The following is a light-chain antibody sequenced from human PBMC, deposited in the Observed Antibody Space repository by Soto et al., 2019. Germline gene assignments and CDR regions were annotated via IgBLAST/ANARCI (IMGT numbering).Light chain of an antibody. CDR3: QQYYSYPYT. CDR1: QGISSY. J-gene: IGKJ2*01. Sequence: AIRMTQSPSSLSASTGDRVTITCRASQGISSYLAWYQQKPGKAPKLLIYAASTLQSGVPSRFSGSGSGTDFTLTICCLQSEDLATYYCQQYYSYPYTFGQGTKVDIK. V-gene: IGKV1-8*01. CDR2: AAS.